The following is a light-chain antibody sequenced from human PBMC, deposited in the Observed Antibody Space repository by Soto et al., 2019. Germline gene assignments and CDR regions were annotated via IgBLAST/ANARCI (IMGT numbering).Light chain of an antibody. CDR3: SSYTGITTLGI. CDR1: SRDIGAYNI. V-gene: IGLV2-14*03. J-gene: IGLJ2*01. Sequence: QSALTQPASVSGSPGQSITISCTGTSRDIGAYNIISWYQQHPGKAPKLLIYDVSDRPTGVSRRFSGSKSGSAASLTISGLQAEDEADYYCSSYTGITTLGIFGAGTKLTVL. CDR2: DVS.